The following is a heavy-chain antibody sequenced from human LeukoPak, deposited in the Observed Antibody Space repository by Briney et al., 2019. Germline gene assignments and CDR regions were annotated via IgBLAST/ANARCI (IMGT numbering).Heavy chain of an antibody. V-gene: IGHV4-39*07. CDR1: GGSISSSSYY. J-gene: IGHJ5*02. CDR2: IYYSGST. D-gene: IGHD1-14*01. Sequence: SETLSLTCTVSGGSISSSSYYWGWIRQPPGKGLEWIGSIYYSGSTYYNPSLKSRVTMSVDTSKNQFSLKLSSVTAADTAVYYCARDKFTGGFDPWGQGTLVTVSS. CDR3: ARDKFTGGFDP.